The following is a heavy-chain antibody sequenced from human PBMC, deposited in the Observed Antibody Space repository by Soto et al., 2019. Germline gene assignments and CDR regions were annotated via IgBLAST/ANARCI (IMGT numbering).Heavy chain of an antibody. J-gene: IGHJ4*02. CDR2: INHSGST. Sequence: SETLSLTCAVYGGSFSGYYWSWIRQPPGKGLEWIGEINHSGSTNYNPSLKSRVTISVDTSKNQFSLKLSSVTAADTAVYYCARWDVAPTRRGEYDYWGQGTLVTVSS. D-gene: IGHD2-15*01. CDR3: ARWDVAPTRRGEYDY. CDR1: GGSFSGYY. V-gene: IGHV4-34*01.